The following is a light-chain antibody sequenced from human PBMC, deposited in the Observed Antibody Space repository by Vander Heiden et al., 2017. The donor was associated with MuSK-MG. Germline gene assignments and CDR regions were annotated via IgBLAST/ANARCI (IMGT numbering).Light chain of an antibody. CDR3: QQPDNWPPWT. V-gene: IGKV3-11*01. J-gene: IGKJ1*01. CDR1: QSVSSY. Sequence: EIVLTQSPATLSLSPGERATLSCRASQSVSSYLAWYQQKPGQAPRLLIYDASNRATGIPARFSGSGYGTDFTLTISSLEPEDFAVYYCQQPDNWPPWTFGQWTKVEIK. CDR2: DAS.